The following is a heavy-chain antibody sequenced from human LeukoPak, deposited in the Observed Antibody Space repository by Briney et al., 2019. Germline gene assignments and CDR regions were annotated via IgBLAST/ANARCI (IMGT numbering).Heavy chain of an antibody. D-gene: IGHD4-23*01. V-gene: IGHV4-31*03. CDR3: ARGLVTNDAFDI. CDR1: GGSISSGGYY. J-gene: IGHJ3*02. CDR2: IYYSGST. Sequence: KPSETLSLTCTVSGGSISSGGYYWSWIRQHPGKGLEWIGYIYYSGSTYYNPSLKSRVTISVDTSKNQFSLKLSSVTAADTAVYYCARGLVTNDAFDIWGQGTMVTVSS.